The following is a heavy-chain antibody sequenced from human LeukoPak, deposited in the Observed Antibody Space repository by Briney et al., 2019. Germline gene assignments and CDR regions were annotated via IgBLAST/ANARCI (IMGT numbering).Heavy chain of an antibody. CDR1: GYTLTELS. CDR2: FDPEDGET. D-gene: IGHD6-19*01. V-gene: IGHV1-24*01. Sequence: ASVKVSCKVSGYTLTELSMHWVRQAPGKGLEWMGGFDPEDGETIYAQKFQGGVTMTEDTSTDTAYMELSSLRSEDTAVYYCATVMWGIAVAGFSYWGQGTLVTVSS. J-gene: IGHJ4*02. CDR3: ATVMWGIAVAGFSY.